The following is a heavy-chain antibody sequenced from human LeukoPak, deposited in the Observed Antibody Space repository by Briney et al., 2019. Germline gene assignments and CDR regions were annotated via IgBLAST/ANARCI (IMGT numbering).Heavy chain of an antibody. J-gene: IGHJ4*02. Sequence: CGSLSLSCAASGFTFSSYEMNWVRQAPGKGLEWVSYISSSGGVIFDADSVKGRFTISRDNSKNSLYLQMNSLRVEDTAVYYCARGYRRQQSLSFDYWGPGNLVTVSS. D-gene: IGHD5-12*01. CDR1: GFTFSSYE. CDR2: ISSSGGVI. CDR3: ARGYRRQQSLSFDY. V-gene: IGHV3-48*03.